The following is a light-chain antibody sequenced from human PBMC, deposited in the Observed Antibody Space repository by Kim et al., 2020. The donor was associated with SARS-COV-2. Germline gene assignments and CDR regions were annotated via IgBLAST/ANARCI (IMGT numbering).Light chain of an antibody. CDR1: SRYVVSYNL. J-gene: IGLJ1*01. Sequence: ITISCAGPSRYVVSYNLVSWYQQHPGKAPKLMIYEGSKRPSGVSNRFSGSKSGNTASLTISGLQAEDEADYYCCSYAGSSTFAYVFGTGTKVTVL. CDR3: CSYAGSSTFAYV. CDR2: EGS. V-gene: IGLV2-23*03.